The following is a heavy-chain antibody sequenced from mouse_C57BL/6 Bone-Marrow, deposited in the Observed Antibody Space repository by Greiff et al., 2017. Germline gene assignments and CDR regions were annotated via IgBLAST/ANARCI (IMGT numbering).Heavy chain of an antibody. V-gene: IGHV1-59*01. J-gene: IGHJ2*01. CDR1: GYTFTSYW. CDR2: IDPSDSYT. D-gene: IGHD3-1*01. CDR3: ARSGCLDY. Sequence: QVQLKQPGAELVRPGTSVKLSCKASGYTFTSYWMHWVKQRPGQGLEWIGVIDPSDSYTNYNQKFKGKATLTVDTSASTAYMQLSSLTSEDSAVYYCARSGCLDYWGQGTTLTVSS.